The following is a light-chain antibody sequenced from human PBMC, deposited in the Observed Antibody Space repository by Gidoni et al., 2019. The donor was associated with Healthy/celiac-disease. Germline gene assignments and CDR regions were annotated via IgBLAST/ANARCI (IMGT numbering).Light chain of an antibody. CDR1: QSVSRSY. V-gene: IGKV3-20*01. J-gene: IGKJ1*01. CDR3: QQYGSSPWT. Sequence: EIVLTPSPGTLSLSPGERATLPCRASQSVSRSYLRWYQQKPGQAPRLLIYGASSRATGIPDRFSGSESGTDFTLTISRLEPEDFAVYYCQQYGSSPWTFGQGTKVEIK. CDR2: GAS.